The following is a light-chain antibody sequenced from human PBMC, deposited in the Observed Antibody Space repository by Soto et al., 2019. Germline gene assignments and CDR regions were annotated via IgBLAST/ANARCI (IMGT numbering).Light chain of an antibody. J-gene: IGLJ1*01. V-gene: IGLV2-14*01. CDR1: SRNVGVYNY. CDR3: SSYTSSSTYV. CDR2: EVS. Sequence: QSALTQPASVSGSPGQSITISCTGISRNVGVYNYVSWYKQHPDKAPKLSMYEVSNRPSGFSNRFSGSRSGITAALAISGLQAEDDADYYCSSYTSSSTYVFGTGTKLTVL.